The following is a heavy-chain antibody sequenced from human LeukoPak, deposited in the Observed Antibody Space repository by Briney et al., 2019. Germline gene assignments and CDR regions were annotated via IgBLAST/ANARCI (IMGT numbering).Heavy chain of an antibody. CDR3: ARTPAAGTFATDV. Sequence: SETLSLTCTVSGGSISSYYWSWIRQPPGKGLEWIGYIYTSGSTNYNPSLKSRVTISVDTSKNQFSLKLSSVTAADTAVYYCARTPAAGTFATDVWGKGTTVTVSS. V-gene: IGHV4-4*09. CDR2: IYTSGST. D-gene: IGHD6-13*01. J-gene: IGHJ6*04. CDR1: GGSISSYY.